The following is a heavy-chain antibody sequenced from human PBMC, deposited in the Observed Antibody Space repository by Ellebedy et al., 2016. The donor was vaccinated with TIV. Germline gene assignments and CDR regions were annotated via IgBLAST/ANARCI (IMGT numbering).Heavy chain of an antibody. D-gene: IGHD6-6*01. CDR1: GYTFTGYH. J-gene: IGHJ4*02. CDR2: IYPYNGGT. CDR3: ATLPYISSSSAY. V-gene: IGHV1-2*02. Sequence: VSVKVSCKASGYTFTGYHIHWVRQAPGQGLEWMGWIYPYNGGTNYAQKFQGRVTMTSDMSTSTGYMELSSLRSDDTAVYYCATLPYISSSSAYWGQGTLVTVSS.